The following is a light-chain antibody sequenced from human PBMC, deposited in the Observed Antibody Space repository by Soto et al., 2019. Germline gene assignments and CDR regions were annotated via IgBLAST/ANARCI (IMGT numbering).Light chain of an antibody. CDR3: SSYTSSSTSRYV. V-gene: IGLV2-14*01. Sequence: QSALTQPASVSGSPGQSITISCTGTSSDVGGYNYVSWYQQHPGKAPKLMIYDVSNRPSGVSNRFSGSKSGNTASLTISGLQAEDEADYYCSSYTSSSTSRYVFGTGTKVTVL. CDR1: SSDVGGYNY. CDR2: DVS. J-gene: IGLJ1*01.